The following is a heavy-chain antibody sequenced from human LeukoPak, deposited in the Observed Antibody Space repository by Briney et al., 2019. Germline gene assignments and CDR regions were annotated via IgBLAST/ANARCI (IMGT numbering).Heavy chain of an antibody. V-gene: IGHV1-69*13. Sequence: GASVKVSCKASGGTFSSYAISWVRQAPGQGLEWMGGIIPIFGTENYAQKFQGRATITADESTSTAYMELSSLRSEDTAVYYCARASGYSQPIDYWGQGTLVTVSS. D-gene: IGHD3-22*01. CDR1: GGTFSSYA. J-gene: IGHJ4*02. CDR2: IIPIFGTE. CDR3: ARASGYSQPIDY.